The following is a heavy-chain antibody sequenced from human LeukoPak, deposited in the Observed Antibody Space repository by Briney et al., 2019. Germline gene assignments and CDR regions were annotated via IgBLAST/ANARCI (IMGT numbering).Heavy chain of an antibody. Sequence: SETLSLTCGVSGGSISGTNWWSWARQPPGQGLEWIGEISLRGLTNYNPSLRSRLTMSLDESKNQVSLNLTSVTAADTAVYYCSRESGPFSPFGFWGQGTLVSVHS. CDR3: SRESGPFSPFGF. CDR2: ISLRGLT. V-gene: IGHV4-4*02. D-gene: IGHD1-26*01. J-gene: IGHJ4*02. CDR1: GGSISGTNW.